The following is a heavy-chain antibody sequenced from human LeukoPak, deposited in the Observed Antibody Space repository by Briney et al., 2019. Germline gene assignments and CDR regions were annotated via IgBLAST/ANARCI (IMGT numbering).Heavy chain of an antibody. J-gene: IGHJ6*04. CDR3: AKLVGTTLWGYAMDV. CDR1: GGSFSGYY. V-gene: IGHV4-34*01. D-gene: IGHD1-1*01. Sequence: SDTLSLTCGVNGGSFSGYYWSWIRQPPGVGLEWIGEINHSGTTYYSPSLKIRVIMSVVASKKYFSLRLTSVTAADTAVYYCAKLVGTTLWGYAMDVWGKGTTVVVSS. CDR2: INHSGTT.